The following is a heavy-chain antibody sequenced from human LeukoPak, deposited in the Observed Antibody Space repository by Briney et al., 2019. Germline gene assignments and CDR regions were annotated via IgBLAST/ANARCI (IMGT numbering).Heavy chain of an antibody. CDR2: ISSSGNTK. Sequence: GGSLRLSCAASGFTFSDFYMSWIRQAPGKGLEWVSYISSSGNTKYYADSVKGRFTMSRDNAKNTLYLQMNSLRAEDTAVYYCAREGPGSNYYFDYWGQGTLVTVSS. CDR3: AREGPGSNYYFDY. V-gene: IGHV3-11*04. D-gene: IGHD2-15*01. J-gene: IGHJ4*02. CDR1: GFTFSDFY.